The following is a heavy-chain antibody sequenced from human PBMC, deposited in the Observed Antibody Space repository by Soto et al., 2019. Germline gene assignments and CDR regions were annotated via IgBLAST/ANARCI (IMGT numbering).Heavy chain of an antibody. V-gene: IGHV1-18*01. J-gene: IGHJ6*02. CDR3: AREGARGYSGPNYYYYYGMDV. Sequence: ASVKVSCKASGYTFTSYGISWVRQAPGQGLEWMGWISAYNGNTNYAQKLQGRVTMTTDTSTGTAYMELRSLRSDDTAVYYCAREGARGYSGPNYYYYYGMDVWGQGTTVTVSS. CDR2: ISAYNGNT. D-gene: IGHD5-12*01. CDR1: GYTFTSYG.